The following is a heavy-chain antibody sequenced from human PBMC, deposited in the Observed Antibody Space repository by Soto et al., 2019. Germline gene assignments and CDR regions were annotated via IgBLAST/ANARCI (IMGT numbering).Heavy chain of an antibody. V-gene: IGHV3-53*04. CDR3: ARDAENTYGPFGY. Sequence: EVQLVESGGGLAQPGGSLRLSCAVSGLTVSNSYMSWVRQAPGKGLQWVSVIYSGGSTYYADSVKGRFTISRHNSKNTLYLQMDSLRPDDTAVYYGARDAENTYGPFGYWGQGTLVTVSS. D-gene: IGHD5-18*01. CDR1: GLTVSNSY. CDR2: IYSGGST. J-gene: IGHJ4*02.